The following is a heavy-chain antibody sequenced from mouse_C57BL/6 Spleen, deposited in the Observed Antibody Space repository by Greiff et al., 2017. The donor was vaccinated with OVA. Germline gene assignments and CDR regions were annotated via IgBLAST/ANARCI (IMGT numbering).Heavy chain of an antibody. V-gene: IGHV5-16*01. CDR1: GFTFSDYY. Sequence: EVKLVESEGGLVQPGSSMKLSCTASGFTFSDYYMAWVRQVPEKGLEWVANINNDGSSTYYLASLKSRFIISRDNAKNILYLQMSSLKSEDTATYYGASDRNYCGSRYFDVWGTGTTVTVSS. CDR2: INNDGSST. J-gene: IGHJ1*03. D-gene: IGHD1-1*01. CDR3: ASDRNYCGSRYFDV.